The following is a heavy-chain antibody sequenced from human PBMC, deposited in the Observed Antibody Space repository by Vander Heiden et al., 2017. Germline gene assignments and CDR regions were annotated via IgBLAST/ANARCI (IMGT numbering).Heavy chain of an antibody. Sequence: EVQLVESGGGLVKPGGSLRLSCPASGFTFSTYSMNWVRQAPGKGLEWVSSITSGSSYIYYADSVKGRFTISRDNAKNSLYLQMNSLRAEDTAVYYCARDRTLCYYFAMDVWGQGTTVTVSS. CDR1: GFTFSTYS. CDR2: ITSGSSYI. CDR3: ARDRTLCYYFAMDV. J-gene: IGHJ6*02. V-gene: IGHV3-21*01.